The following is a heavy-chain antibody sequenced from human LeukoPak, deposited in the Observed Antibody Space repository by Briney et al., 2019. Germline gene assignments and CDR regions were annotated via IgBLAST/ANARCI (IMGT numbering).Heavy chain of an antibody. CDR1: GGSISGYY. CDR3: AKFSGSFAFLDY. D-gene: IGHD1-26*01. CDR2: IHYSGST. V-gene: IGHV4-59*01. Sequence: SETLSLTCSVSGGSISGYYWSWIRQPPGKGLEWIAYIHYSGSTNYNPSLKSRVTISVDTSKKHLSLKLSSVTAADTAVYYCAKFSGSFAFLDYWGQGTLVTVSS. J-gene: IGHJ4*02.